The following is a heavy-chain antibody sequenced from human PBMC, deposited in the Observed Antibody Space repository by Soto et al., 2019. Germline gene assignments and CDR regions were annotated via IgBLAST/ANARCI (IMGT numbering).Heavy chain of an antibody. D-gene: IGHD2-21*02. J-gene: IGHJ2*01. CDR2: ISYDGSNK. V-gene: IGHV3-30-3*01. CDR1: GFTFSSYD. Sequence: QMQLVESGGGVVQPGRSLRLSCAASGFTFSSYDMHWVRQAPGKGLEWVAVISYDGSNKYYADSVKGRFTISRDNSKNTLYLQMNSLRAEDTAVFYCARGGGGNSAYWYFDLWGRGTLVTVSS. CDR3: ARGGGGNSAYWYFDL.